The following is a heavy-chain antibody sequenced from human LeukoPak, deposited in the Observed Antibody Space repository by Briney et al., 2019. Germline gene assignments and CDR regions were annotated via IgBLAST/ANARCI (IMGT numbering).Heavy chain of an antibody. D-gene: IGHD3-9*01. CDR2: IYYSGST. CDR1: GDSISSSSYY. V-gene: IGHV4-39*07. CDR3: AITLTGYYYFDY. Sequence: SETLSLTCTVSGDSISSSSYYWGWIRQPPGKGLEWIGSIYYSGSTYYNPSLKSRVTISVDTSKNQFSLKLSSVTAADTAVYYCAITLTGYYYFDYWGQGTLVTVSS. J-gene: IGHJ4*02.